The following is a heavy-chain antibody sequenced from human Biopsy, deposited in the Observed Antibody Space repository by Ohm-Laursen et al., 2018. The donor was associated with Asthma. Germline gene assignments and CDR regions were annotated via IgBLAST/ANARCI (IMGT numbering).Heavy chain of an antibody. CDR3: ARTYYDFLTGQVRDAFGI. D-gene: IGHD3-9*01. J-gene: IGHJ3*02. V-gene: IGHV1-3*01. Sequence: ASVKVSCNASGYNFISFAIHWVRQAPGQRLEWMGWINAGNGNTKYSQKFQGRVSITRDTSASTAYMELRSLRSEDTAAYYCARTYYDFLTGQVRDAFGIWGQGTMVTVSS. CDR2: INAGNGNT. CDR1: GYNFISFA.